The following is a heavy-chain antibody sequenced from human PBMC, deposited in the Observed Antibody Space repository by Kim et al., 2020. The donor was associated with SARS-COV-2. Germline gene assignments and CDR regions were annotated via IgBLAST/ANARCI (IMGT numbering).Heavy chain of an antibody. CDR2: GSEK. CDR3: TKDYGSTY. D-gene: IGHD3-10*01. J-gene: IGHJ4*02. Sequence: GSEKNYEDSVKGRFTISRDNAKNSLYLQMNSLRAEDTAVYYCTKDYGSTYWGQGTLVTVSS. V-gene: IGHV3-7*01.